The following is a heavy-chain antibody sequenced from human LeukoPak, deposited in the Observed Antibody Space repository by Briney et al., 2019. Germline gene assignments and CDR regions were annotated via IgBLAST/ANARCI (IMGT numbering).Heavy chain of an antibody. Sequence: GGSLRLSCAASGFTFSNSWMHWVRQAPGKGLVWVSHINSDGSSTTYADSVKGRFTISRDNARNTVYLQMNSLRAEDTAVYYCTRDYSYAPDYWGQGTLVTVSS. J-gene: IGHJ4*02. D-gene: IGHD3-16*01. V-gene: IGHV3-74*01. CDR1: GFTFSNSW. CDR3: TRDYSYAPDY. CDR2: INSDGSST.